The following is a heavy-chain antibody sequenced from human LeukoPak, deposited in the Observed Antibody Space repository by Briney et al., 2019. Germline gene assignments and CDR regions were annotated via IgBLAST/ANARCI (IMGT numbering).Heavy chain of an antibody. CDR1: GDSISDYY. V-gene: IGHV4-4*07. J-gene: IGHJ3*01. CDR2: IQTSGNT. D-gene: IGHD5-12*01. CDR3: ARDPNRVDSFDL. Sequence: SETLSLTCTVSGDSISDYYWSWIRQPAGKGLEWIGRIQTSGNTNYNPPLKSRVSMSRDTSANQFSLNLRSVTAADTAVYYCARDPNRVDSFDLWGQGTMVIVSS.